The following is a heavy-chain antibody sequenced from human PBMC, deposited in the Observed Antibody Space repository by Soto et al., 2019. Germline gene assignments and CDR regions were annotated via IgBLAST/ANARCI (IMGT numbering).Heavy chain of an antibody. CDR3: ARALLSHSYDSGGYDSYFHAMDV. D-gene: IGHD3-22*01. CDR1: GGTFSSLD. CDR2: IIPISDTT. J-gene: IGHJ6*02. V-gene: IGHV1-69*06. Sequence: ASVKVSCKASGGTFSSLDINWVRQAPGQGLEWMGGIIPISDTTNYAQIFQGRVSIVADKSTSTAYMELSRLRSEDTAVYYCARALLSHSYDSGGYDSYFHAMDVWGQGTPVTVSS.